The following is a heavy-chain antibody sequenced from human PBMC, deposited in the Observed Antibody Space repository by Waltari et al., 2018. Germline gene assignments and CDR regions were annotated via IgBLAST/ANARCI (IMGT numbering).Heavy chain of an antibody. V-gene: IGHV4-39*01. D-gene: IGHD3-3*01. J-gene: IGHJ4*02. CDR2: IYYSGRT. CDR1: GGSISSSSYY. CDR3: ASYDFWSGYCFDY. Sequence: QLQLQESGPGLVKPSETLSLTCTVSGGSISSSSYYWGWIRQPPGKGLEWIGSIYYSGRTDYNPSLKGRVTISVDTSKNQFSLKLSSVTAADTAVYYCASYDFWSGYCFDYWGQGTLVTVSS.